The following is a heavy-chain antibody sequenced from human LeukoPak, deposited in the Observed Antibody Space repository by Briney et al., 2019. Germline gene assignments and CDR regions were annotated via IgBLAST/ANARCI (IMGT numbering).Heavy chain of an antibody. CDR3: ARYDSTWDNFDY. V-gene: IGHV4-4*07. CDR1: GGSINAYY. Sequence: PSETLSLTCTVSGGSINAYYWTWIRQPAGEGLEWIGRIHTSGSTYCNPSLKGRALMTLDKPNNQFSLELKSLTAADTAVYYCARYDSTWDNFDYWGQGTLVTVSS. CDR2: IHTSGST. J-gene: IGHJ4*02. D-gene: IGHD3-22*01.